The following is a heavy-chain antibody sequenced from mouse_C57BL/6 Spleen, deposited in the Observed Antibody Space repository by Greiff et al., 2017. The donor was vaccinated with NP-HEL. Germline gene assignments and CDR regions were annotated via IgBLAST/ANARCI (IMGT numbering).Heavy chain of an antibody. D-gene: IGHD1-1*01. CDR1: GYTFTSYW. J-gene: IGHJ4*01. CDR3: ATNPTVVATGAMDY. Sequence: QVQLQQPGAELVKPGASVKVSCKASGYTFTSYWMHWVKQRPGQGLEWIGRIHPSDSDTNYNQKFKGKATLTVDKSSSTAYMQLSSLTSEDSAVYSCATNPTVVATGAMDYWGQGTSVTVSS. CDR2: IHPSDSDT. V-gene: IGHV1-74*01.